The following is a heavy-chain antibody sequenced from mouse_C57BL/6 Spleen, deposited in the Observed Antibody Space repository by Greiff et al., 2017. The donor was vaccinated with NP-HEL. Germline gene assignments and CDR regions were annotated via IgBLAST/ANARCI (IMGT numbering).Heavy chain of an antibody. Sequence: VQLQQSGAELVKPGASVKISCKASGYAFSSYWMNWVKQRPGKGLEWIGQIYPGDGDTNYNGKFKGKATLTADKSSSTAYMQLRSLTAEDSAVYFCGSETAITTVVAAYAMDYWGQGTSVSVSS. D-gene: IGHD1-1*01. J-gene: IGHJ4*01. CDR2: IYPGDGDT. V-gene: IGHV1-80*01. CDR3: GSETAITTVVAAYAMDY. CDR1: GYAFSSYW.